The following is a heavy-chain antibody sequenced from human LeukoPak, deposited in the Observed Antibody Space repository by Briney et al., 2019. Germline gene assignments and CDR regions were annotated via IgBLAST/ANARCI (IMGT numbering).Heavy chain of an antibody. Sequence: NPSETLSLPCTLSGGSISGCRYYWTWIRQPAGKGLYLLGRVHAGGSTDFNPSLKTRVSISLDTSKSQFTLKVNSVTAADTAVYYCARGYTYGHGAMFDYWGQGTLVTVSP. J-gene: IGHJ4*02. V-gene: IGHV4-61*02. CDR2: VHAGGST. CDR3: ARGYTYGHGAMFDY. CDR1: GGSISGCRYY. D-gene: IGHD5-18*01.